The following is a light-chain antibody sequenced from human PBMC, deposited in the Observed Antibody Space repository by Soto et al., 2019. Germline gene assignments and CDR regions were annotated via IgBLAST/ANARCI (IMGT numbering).Light chain of an antibody. CDR2: DVI. CDR1: SSDVGAYKY. CDR3: CSYAGNYIWV. Sequence: QSALTQPRSASGSPGQSVTISCTGTSSDVGAYKYFSWYQQHPGKPPILIIYDVIERPSGVPDRFFGSKSGDTACLTISALQGDDDDAYYCCSYAGNYIWVFGGGTKLTVL. J-gene: IGLJ3*02. V-gene: IGLV2-11*01.